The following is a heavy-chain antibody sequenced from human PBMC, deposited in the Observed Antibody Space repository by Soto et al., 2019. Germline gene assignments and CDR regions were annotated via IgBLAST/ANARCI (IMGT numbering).Heavy chain of an antibody. D-gene: IGHD3-10*01. CDR1: GGSISSSSYY. CDR2: IYYSGST. V-gene: IGHV4-39*01. Sequence: SETLSLTCTVSGGSISSSSYYWGWIRQPPGKGLEWIGSIYYSGSTYYNPSLKSRVTISVDTSKNQFSLKLSSVTAADTAVYYCARGGFVEMARNDAFDIWGQGTMVTVSS. J-gene: IGHJ3*02. CDR3: ARGGFVEMARNDAFDI.